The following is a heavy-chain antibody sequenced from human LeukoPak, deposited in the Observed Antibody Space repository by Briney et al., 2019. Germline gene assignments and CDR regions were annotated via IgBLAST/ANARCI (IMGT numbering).Heavy chain of an antibody. V-gene: IGHV3-23*01. J-gene: IGHJ4*02. D-gene: IGHD3-10*01. Sequence: GGSLRLSCAASGFTFSSYAMSWVRQAPGKRLEGVSTISGSGGSTYYAVSVKSRFTISRVNSKNTLYLQMNSLRAEETAVYYCAKELWFGELSPFDYWGQGILVTVSS. CDR3: AKELWFGELSPFDY. CDR2: ISGSGGST. CDR1: GFTFSSYA.